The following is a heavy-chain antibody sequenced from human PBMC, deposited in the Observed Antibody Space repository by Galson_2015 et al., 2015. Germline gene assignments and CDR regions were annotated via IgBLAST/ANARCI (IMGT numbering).Heavy chain of an antibody. D-gene: IGHD5-18*01. CDR3: ARQLWNKDYYYGMDV. Sequence: QSGAEVKKPGESLKISCKGSGYSFTSYWIGWVRQMPGKGLEWMGRIDPSDSYTNYSPSFQGHVTISADKSISTAYLQWSSLRASDTAMYYCARQLWNKDYYYGMDVWGQGTTVTVSS. V-gene: IGHV5-10-1*01. J-gene: IGHJ6*02. CDR1: GYSFTSYW. CDR2: IDPSDSYT.